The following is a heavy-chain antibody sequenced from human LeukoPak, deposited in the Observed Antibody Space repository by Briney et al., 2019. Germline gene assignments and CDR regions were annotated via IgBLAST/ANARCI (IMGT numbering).Heavy chain of an antibody. J-gene: IGHJ4*02. CDR3: ARDLSPYSSEFDY. V-gene: IGHV4-34*01. D-gene: IGHD6-25*01. Sequence: PSETLSLTCAVYGGSFSGYYWSWIRQPPGKGLEWIGEINHSGSTNYNPSLKSRVTISVDTSKNQFSLKLSSVTAADTAVYYCARDLSPYSSEFDYWGQGTLVTVSS. CDR1: GGSFSGYY. CDR2: INHSGST.